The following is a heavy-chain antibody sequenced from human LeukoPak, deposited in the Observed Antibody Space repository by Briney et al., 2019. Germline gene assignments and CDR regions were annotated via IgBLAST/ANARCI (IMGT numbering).Heavy chain of an antibody. CDR3: ARPTRSGWYYY. J-gene: IGHJ4*02. Sequence: SETLSLTCTVSGGSISSSSYYWGWIRQPPGKGLECIGSIYYSGSTYYNPSLKSRVTISVDTSKNQFSLKLSSVTAADTAVYYCARPTRSGWYYYWGQGTLVTVSS. D-gene: IGHD6-19*01. V-gene: IGHV4-39*01. CDR1: GGSISSSSYY. CDR2: IYYSGST.